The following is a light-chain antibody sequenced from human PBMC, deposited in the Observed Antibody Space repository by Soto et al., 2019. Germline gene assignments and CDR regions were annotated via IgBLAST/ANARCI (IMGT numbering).Light chain of an antibody. Sequence: EIVMTQSPATLSVSPGERATLSCRASQSVSSNLAWYQQKPGQAPRLLIYGASTRATGIPARFSGSGSGTEFTLTISSLQSEDFAVYYCQQYNNLPPQITFGQGTRLEIK. CDR1: QSVSSN. CDR2: GAS. V-gene: IGKV3-15*01. CDR3: QQYNNLPPQIT. J-gene: IGKJ5*01.